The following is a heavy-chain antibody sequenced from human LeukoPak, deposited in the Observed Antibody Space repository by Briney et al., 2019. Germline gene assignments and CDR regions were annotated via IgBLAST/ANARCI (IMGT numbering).Heavy chain of an antibody. V-gene: IGHV3-33*01. CDR2: IWYDGSNK. J-gene: IGHJ3*02. D-gene: IGHD2-2*01. CDR1: GFTFSNYG. CDR3: ARDFSGSMDFHI. Sequence: GGSLRLSCAASGFTFSNYGMHWVRQAPGKGLEWVAVIWYDGSNKYYADSVKGRFTISRDNSKNTLYLQMNSLRAEDTAVYYCARDFSGSMDFHIWGQGTMVTVSS.